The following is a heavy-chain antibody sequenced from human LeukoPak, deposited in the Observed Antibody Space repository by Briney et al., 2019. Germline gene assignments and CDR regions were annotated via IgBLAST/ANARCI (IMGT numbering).Heavy chain of an antibody. CDR2: ITGGGGST. CDR3: AKEGDLDAFDI. CDR1: GFTFSSYA. V-gene: IGHV3-23*01. J-gene: IGHJ3*02. D-gene: IGHD2-21*02. Sequence: PGGTLRLSCAASGFTFSSYAMSWVRPAPGKGLDWVSAITGGGGSTYYADSVKGRFTISRDNSKNTLYPQMNSLRAEDTAVYYCAKEGDLDAFDIWGQGTMVTVSS.